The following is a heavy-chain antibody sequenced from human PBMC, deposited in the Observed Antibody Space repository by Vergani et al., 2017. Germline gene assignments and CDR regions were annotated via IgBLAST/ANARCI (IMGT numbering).Heavy chain of an antibody. CDR2: ISSSSSYI. J-gene: IGHJ4*02. Sequence: EVQLVESGGGLVKPGGSLRLSCAASGFTFSSYSMNWVRQAPGKGLEWVSSISSSSSYIYYADSVKGRFTISRDNAKNSMYLQMNSLRAEDTAVYYCARAPTFHSTIQVFDYWGQGTLVTVPS. V-gene: IGHV3-21*01. CDR1: GFTFSSYS. D-gene: IGHD2/OR15-2a*01. CDR3: ARAPTFHSTIQVFDY.